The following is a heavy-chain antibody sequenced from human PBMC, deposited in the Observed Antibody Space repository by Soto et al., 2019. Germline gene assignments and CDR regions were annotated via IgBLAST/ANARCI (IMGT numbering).Heavy chain of an antibody. J-gene: IGHJ3*02. CDR1: GGSISSYY. V-gene: IGHV4-59*01. CDR3: ARVYDLGYTDI. CDR2: IYYSGST. D-gene: IGHD5-12*01. Sequence: SETLSLTCTVSGGSISSYYWSWIRQPPGKGLEWIGYIYYSGSTNYNPSLKSRVTISVDTSKNQFSLKLSSVTAADTAVYYCARVYDLGYTDIWGQGTMVTVSS.